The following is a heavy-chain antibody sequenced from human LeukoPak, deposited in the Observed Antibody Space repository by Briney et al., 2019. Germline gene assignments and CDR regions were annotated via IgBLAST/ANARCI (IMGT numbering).Heavy chain of an antibody. CDR1: GFTFSSYA. Sequence: GGSLRLSCAASGFTFSSYAMSWVRQAPGKGLEWVSIIYSGGNTYYADSVKGRFTISRDNPKNTLYLQMNSLRVEDTAVYYCALYSGNYRAFDYWGQGTLVTVSS. V-gene: IGHV3-23*03. CDR3: ALYSGNYRAFDY. CDR2: IYSGGNT. D-gene: IGHD1-26*01. J-gene: IGHJ4*02.